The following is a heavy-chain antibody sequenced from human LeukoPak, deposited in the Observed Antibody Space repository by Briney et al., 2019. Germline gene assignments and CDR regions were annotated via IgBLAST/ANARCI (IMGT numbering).Heavy chain of an antibody. J-gene: IGHJ3*01. V-gene: IGHV3-7*03. CDR1: DFTFSKGW. D-gene: IGHD6-6*01. Sequence: GGSLRLSCAASDFTFSKGWMSWVRQAPGKGLEWVASINSDGSEGYYADVVKGRFTISRDNAKNSLYLQINSLRAEDTAVYYCARSSYSSSSSVWGQGTMVTVSS. CDR2: INSDGSEG. CDR3: ARSSYSSSSSV.